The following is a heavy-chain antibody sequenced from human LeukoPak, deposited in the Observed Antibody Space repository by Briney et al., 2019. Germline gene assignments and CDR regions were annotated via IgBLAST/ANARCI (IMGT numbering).Heavy chain of an antibody. Sequence: ASVKVSCKASGYTFTKYYMHWVRQAPGQGLEWMGIINPSGGSTSYAQKFQGRVTMTRDTSTSTVYMELSSLRSEDTAVYYCARDSESSSSPEDYYYYMDVWGKGTTVTVSS. CDR3: ARDSESSSSPEDYYYYMDV. D-gene: IGHD6-6*01. J-gene: IGHJ6*03. CDR2: INPSGGST. V-gene: IGHV1-46*01. CDR1: GYTFTKYY.